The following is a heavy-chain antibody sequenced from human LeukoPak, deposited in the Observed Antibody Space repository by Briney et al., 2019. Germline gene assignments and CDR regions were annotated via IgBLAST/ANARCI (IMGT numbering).Heavy chain of an antibody. Sequence: PSETLSLTCAVYGGSFSGYYWSWIRQPPGKGLEWIGEINESGSTTYNSSLKSRVTISGDTSKNQFSLHLNSVTAADTAVYYCVRRISVAGRKVWFDPWGQGTPVTVSS. J-gene: IGHJ5*02. CDR2: INESGST. V-gene: IGHV4-34*01. CDR3: VRRISVAGRKVWFDP. D-gene: IGHD6-19*01. CDR1: GGSFSGYY.